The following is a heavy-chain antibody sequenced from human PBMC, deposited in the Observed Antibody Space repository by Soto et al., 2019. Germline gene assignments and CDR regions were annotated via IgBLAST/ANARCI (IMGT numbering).Heavy chain of an antibody. D-gene: IGHD3-10*01. CDR3: AKDMGPPITPAPFDY. CDR2: ISWNSGSI. CDR1: GFTFDDYA. Sequence: GGSLSLSCAASGFTFDDYAMHWVRQAPGKGLEWVSGISWNSGSIGYADSVKGRFTISRDNAKNSLYLQMNSLRAEDTALYYCAKDMGPPITPAPFDYWGQGTLVTVSS. J-gene: IGHJ4*02. V-gene: IGHV3-9*01.